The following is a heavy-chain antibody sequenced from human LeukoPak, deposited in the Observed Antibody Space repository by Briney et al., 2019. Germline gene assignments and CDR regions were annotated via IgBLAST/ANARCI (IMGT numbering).Heavy chain of an antibody. CDR3: ARIRGYSYGY. CDR1: GGSFSGYY. Sequence: SETLSLTCAVYGGSFSGYYWSWIRQPPGKGLEWIGESNHSGSTNYNPSLKSRVTISVDTSKNQFSLKLSSVTAADTAVYYCARIRGYSYGYWGQGTLVTVSS. V-gene: IGHV4-34*01. CDR2: SNHSGST. J-gene: IGHJ4*02. D-gene: IGHD5-18*01.